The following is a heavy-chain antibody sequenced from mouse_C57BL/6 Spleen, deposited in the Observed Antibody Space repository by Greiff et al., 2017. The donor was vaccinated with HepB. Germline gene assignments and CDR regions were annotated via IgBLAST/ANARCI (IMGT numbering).Heavy chain of an antibody. Sequence: VQLQQPGAELVKPGASVKVSCKASGYTFTSYWMHWVKQRPGQGLEWIGRIHPSDSDTNYNQKFKGKATLTVDKSSSTAYMQLSSLTSEDSAVYYGAMSYGSSYAAWFAYWGQGTLVTVSA. CDR2: IHPSDSDT. CDR3: AMSYGSSYAAWFAY. J-gene: IGHJ3*01. D-gene: IGHD1-1*01. V-gene: IGHV1-74*01. CDR1: GYTFTSYW.